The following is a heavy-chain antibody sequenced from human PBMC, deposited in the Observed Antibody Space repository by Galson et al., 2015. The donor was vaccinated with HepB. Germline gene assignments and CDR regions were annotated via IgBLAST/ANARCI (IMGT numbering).Heavy chain of an antibody. D-gene: IGHD3-10*01. CDR1: GYTFTSYY. CDR3: ARERGWFGESEAFDI. J-gene: IGHJ3*02. Sequence: SVKVSCKASGYTFTSYYMHWVRQAPGQGLEWMGIINPSGGSTSYAQKLQGRVTMTRDTSTSTVYMELSSLRSEDTAVYYCARERGWFGESEAFDIWGQGTMVTVSS. V-gene: IGHV1-46*04. CDR2: INPSGGST.